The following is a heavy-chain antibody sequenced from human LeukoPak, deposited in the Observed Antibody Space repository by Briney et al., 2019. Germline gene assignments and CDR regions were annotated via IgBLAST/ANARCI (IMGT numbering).Heavy chain of an antibody. CDR1: GFTFRSYG. Sequence: GGSLRLSCAASGFTFRSYGMHWVRQAPGKGLEWVAVIWYDGSNKYCADSVKGRFTISRDNSKNTLYLEMSSLRAEDTAVYYCARVGSGSSLGFDYWGQGTLVTVSS. V-gene: IGHV3-33*01. J-gene: IGHJ4*02. CDR3: ARVGSGSSLGFDY. D-gene: IGHD6-6*01. CDR2: IWYDGSNK.